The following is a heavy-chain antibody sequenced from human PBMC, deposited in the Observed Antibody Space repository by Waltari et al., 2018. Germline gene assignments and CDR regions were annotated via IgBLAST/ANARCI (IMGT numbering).Heavy chain of an antibody. Sequence: QVQLQESGPGLVKPSQTLSLTCTVSGGSISSGRYYWSWIRQPAGKGLEWIGRIYTSGSTNYNPSLKSRVTISVDTSKNQFSLKLSSVTAADTAVYYCARAFTVAAAGTPWFDPWGQGTLVTVSS. CDR2: IYTSGST. CDR3: ARAFTVAAAGTPWFDP. D-gene: IGHD6-13*01. J-gene: IGHJ5*02. CDR1: GGSISSGRYY. V-gene: IGHV4-61*02.